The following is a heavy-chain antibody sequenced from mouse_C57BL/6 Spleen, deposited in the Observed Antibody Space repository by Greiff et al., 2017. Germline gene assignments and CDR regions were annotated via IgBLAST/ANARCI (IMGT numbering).Heavy chain of an antibody. CDR1: GFSFNTYA. CDR3: VSSHSWALFAY. J-gene: IGHJ3*01. D-gene: IGHD1-1*01. Sequence: EVMLVESGGGLVQPKGSLKLSCAASGFSFNTYAMNWVRQAPGKGLEWVARISSKSNNYATYYAVSVKDTFTISRNDSESMLYLQMNNVKTEDTAMDYCVSSHSWALFAYWGQGTLVTVSA. CDR2: ISSKSNNYAT. V-gene: IGHV10-1*01.